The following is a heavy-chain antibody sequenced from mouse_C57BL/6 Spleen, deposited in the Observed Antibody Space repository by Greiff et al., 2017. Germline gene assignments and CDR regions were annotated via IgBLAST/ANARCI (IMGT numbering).Heavy chain of an antibody. CDR2: IDPSDSYT. Sequence: QVQLQQSGAELVMPGASVKLSCKASGYTFTSYWMHWVKQRPGQGLEWIGEIDPSDSYTKYNQKFKGKSTLTADKSSSPAYIQLSSLTSEDAAVCYCARSWAYWGQGTTLTVSS. CDR1: GYTFTSYW. J-gene: IGHJ2*01. CDR3: ARSWAY. D-gene: IGHD4-1*01. V-gene: IGHV1-69*01.